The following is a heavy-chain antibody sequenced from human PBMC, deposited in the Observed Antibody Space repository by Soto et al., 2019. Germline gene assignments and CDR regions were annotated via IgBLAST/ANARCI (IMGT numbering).Heavy chain of an antibody. V-gene: IGHV3-23*01. CDR2: ISGSGGST. Sequence: EVQLLESGGGLVQPGGSLRLSCAASGFTFSSYAMSWVRQAPGKGLEWVSAISGSGGSTYYADSVKGRFTISRDKSKNTLYLQMNRLSAEDTAVYYCARRSSGWYFDYWGQGNLVTVSS. CDR1: GFTFSSYA. J-gene: IGHJ4*02. CDR3: ARRSSGWYFDY. D-gene: IGHD6-19*01.